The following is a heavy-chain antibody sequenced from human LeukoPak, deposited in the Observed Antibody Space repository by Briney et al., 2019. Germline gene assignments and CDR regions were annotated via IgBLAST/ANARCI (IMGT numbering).Heavy chain of an antibody. V-gene: IGHV3-74*01. Sequence: GGSLRLSCAASGFDFSSNWLHWVRHAPRQGLVWVSRIKGDGISTNYADSVKGRFTTCRDIAKNTMYLQMNSLRAEDTGVYYCAKDHYWSIDYWGRGTLVTVSS. CDR3: AKDHYWSIDY. J-gene: IGHJ4*02. CDR2: IKGDGIST. D-gene: IGHD3-3*01. CDR1: GFDFSSNW.